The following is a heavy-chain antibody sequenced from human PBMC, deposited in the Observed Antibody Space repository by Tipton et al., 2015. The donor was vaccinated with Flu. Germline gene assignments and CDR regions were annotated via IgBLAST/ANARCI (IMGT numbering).Heavy chain of an antibody. D-gene: IGHD3-22*01. CDR3: ARDHYYDSSGYYYVGYYYYYGMDV. Sequence: VQLVQSGAEVKKPGASVKVSCKASGYTFTSYGISWVRQAPGQGLEWMGWISAYNGNTNYAQKLQGRVTMTTDTSTSTAYMELRSLRSDDTAVYYCARDHYYDSSGYYYVGYYYYYGMDVWGQGTTVTVSS. V-gene: IGHV1-18*01. J-gene: IGHJ6*02. CDR2: ISAYNGNT. CDR1: GYTFTSYG.